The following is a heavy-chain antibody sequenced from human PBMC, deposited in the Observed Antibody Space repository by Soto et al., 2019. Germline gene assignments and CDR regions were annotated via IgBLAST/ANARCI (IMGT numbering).Heavy chain of an antibody. CDR3: AATIASGGGLDY. Sequence: QVQLVESGGGLVKPGGSLRLSCAASGFIFNDYYIPWGRQSPGKGLEWLSNISSSGRYTNYADSVKGHFTISRDNTEKAAYLKMNIPRVAGTAIYYRAATIASGGGLDYWGQGTLVTVPS. V-gene: IGHV3-11*05. J-gene: IGHJ4*02. CDR1: GFIFNDYY. CDR2: ISSSGRYT. D-gene: IGHD2-15*01.